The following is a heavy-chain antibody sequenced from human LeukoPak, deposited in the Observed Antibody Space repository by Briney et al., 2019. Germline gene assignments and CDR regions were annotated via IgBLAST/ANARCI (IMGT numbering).Heavy chain of an antibody. CDR1: GFTVSSNY. CDR3: ARTSLTYYYDSSGYLPADY. Sequence: GGSLRLSCAASGFTVSSNYMSWVRQAPGKGLEWVSVIYSGGSTYYADSLKRRLTSSRDNSKNTLYLQMNSLRAEDTAVYYCARTSLTYYYDSSGYLPADYWGQGTLVTVSS. D-gene: IGHD3-22*01. CDR2: IYSGGST. J-gene: IGHJ4*02. V-gene: IGHV3-53*01.